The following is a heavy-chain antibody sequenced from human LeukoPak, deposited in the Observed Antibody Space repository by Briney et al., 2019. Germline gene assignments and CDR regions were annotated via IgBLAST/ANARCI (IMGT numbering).Heavy chain of an antibody. CDR3: AKAFAFVGANFFDY. V-gene: IGHV3-23*01. Sequence: GGSLRLSCAASGFTFSTCAMSWVRQTPGKGLEWVSAIGDTTYYADSVEGRFTISRDNSKNTLYLQMNSLRAEDAAIYYCAKAFAFVGANFFDYWGQGTLVTVSS. D-gene: IGHD1-26*01. J-gene: IGHJ4*02. CDR2: IGDTT. CDR1: GFTFSTCA.